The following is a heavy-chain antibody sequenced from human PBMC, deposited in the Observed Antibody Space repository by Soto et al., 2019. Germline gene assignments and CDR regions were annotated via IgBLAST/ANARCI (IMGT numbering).Heavy chain of an antibody. D-gene: IGHD3-10*01. CDR2: MNPNSGNT. Sequence: ASVKVSCKASGYTFTSYDINWVRQATGQGLEWMGWMNPNSGNTGYAQKFQGRVTMTRNTSISTAYMELSSLRSEDTAVYYCARGGLWFGELSGDYWGQGTLVTVSS. CDR3: ARGGLWFGELSGDY. V-gene: IGHV1-8*01. CDR1: GYTFTSYD. J-gene: IGHJ4*02.